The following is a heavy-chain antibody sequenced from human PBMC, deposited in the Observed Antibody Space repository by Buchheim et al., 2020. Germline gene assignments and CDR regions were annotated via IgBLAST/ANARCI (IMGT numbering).Heavy chain of an antibody. CDR3: TKDGGNSPDF. V-gene: IGHV3-74*01. CDR1: GFVFGYYW. CDR2: IIGDGTVT. J-gene: IGHJ4*02. Sequence: EVQLVESGGGLVQPGGSLRLSCAAYGFVFGYYWMFWVRQTAGKGLALISRIIGDGTVTTYADSVKGRFTISRANAKNTLYLKMDSLRADDTDLYYSTKDGGNSPDFWGQGTL. D-gene: IGHD4-23*01.